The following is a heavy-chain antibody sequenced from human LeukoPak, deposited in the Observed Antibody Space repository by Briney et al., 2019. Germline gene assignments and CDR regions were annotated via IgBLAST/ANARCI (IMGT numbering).Heavy chain of an antibody. D-gene: IGHD2-2*01. CDR1: GFTVSSNY. Sequence: PGGSLRLSCAASGFTVSSNYMSWVRQAPGKGLEWVSSISSSSSYIYYADSVKGRFTISRDNAKNSLYLQMNSLRAEDTAVYYCARVRGSTTFPYGVYYYYGMDVWGQGTTVTVSS. J-gene: IGHJ6*02. CDR3: ARVRGSTTFPYGVYYYYGMDV. CDR2: ISSSSSYI. V-gene: IGHV3-21*01.